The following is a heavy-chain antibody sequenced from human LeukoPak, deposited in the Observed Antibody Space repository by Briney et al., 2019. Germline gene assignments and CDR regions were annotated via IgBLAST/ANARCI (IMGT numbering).Heavy chain of an antibody. D-gene: IGHD2-2*01. Sequence: GGSLRLSCAASGFTFSSYAMSWVRQAPGKGLKWVSAISGSGGSTYYADSVKGRFTISRDNSKNTLYLQMNSLRAEDTAVYYCAKDLVHADIVVVPAASPLDYWGQGTLVTVSS. CDR1: GFTFSSYA. CDR2: ISGSGGST. V-gene: IGHV3-23*01. CDR3: AKDLVHADIVVVPAASPLDY. J-gene: IGHJ4*02.